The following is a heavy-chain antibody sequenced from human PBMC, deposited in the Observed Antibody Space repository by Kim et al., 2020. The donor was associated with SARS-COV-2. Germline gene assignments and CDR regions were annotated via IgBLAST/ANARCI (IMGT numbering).Heavy chain of an antibody. Sequence: ADSGKGRFTISRDNSKNTLYLQMNSLRAEDTAVYYCAREGCSSTSCYSDYWGQGTLVTVSS. CDR3: AREGCSSTSCYSDY. J-gene: IGHJ4*02. D-gene: IGHD2-2*02. V-gene: IGHV3-53*01.